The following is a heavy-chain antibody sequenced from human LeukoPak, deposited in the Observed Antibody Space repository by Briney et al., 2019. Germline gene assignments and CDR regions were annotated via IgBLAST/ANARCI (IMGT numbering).Heavy chain of an antibody. D-gene: IGHD1-26*01. J-gene: IGHJ4*02. V-gene: IGHV1-24*01. Sequence: ASVKVSCKVSGYTLTELSMHWVRQAPGKGLEWMGGFDPEDGETIYAQKFQGRVTMTEDTSTDTAYMELSSLRSEDTAVYYCARALRGSYPIDYWGQGTLVTVSS. CDR3: ARALRGSYPIDY. CDR2: FDPEDGET. CDR1: GYTLTELS.